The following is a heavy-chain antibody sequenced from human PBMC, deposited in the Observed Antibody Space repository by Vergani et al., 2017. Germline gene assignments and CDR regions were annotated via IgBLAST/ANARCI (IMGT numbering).Heavy chain of an antibody. V-gene: IGHV4-39*07. CDR1: GDSIISRSYY. CDR3: ARVRRDDSSGYYYYYGMDV. J-gene: IGHJ6*02. D-gene: IGHD3-22*01. CDR2: IYNSGNG. Sequence: QMQLQESGPGLVKASETLSLTCTVSGDSIISRSYYWGWIRQPPGKGLEWIGSIYNSGNGDSSPSLKSRVTISADTSKNQFSLKLSSVTAADTAVYYCARVRRDDSSGYYYYYGMDVWGQGTTVTVSS.